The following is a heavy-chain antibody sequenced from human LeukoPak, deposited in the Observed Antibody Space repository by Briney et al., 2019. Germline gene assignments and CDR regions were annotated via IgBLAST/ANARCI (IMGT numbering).Heavy chain of an antibody. CDR2: IYYSGST. V-gene: IGHV4-39*07. J-gene: IGHJ4*02. D-gene: IGHD3-22*01. CDR3: AGQHDGNGYYFY. Sequence: SETLSLTCTVSGGSISSSSYYWGWIRQPPGKGLEWIGSIYYSGSTYYNPSLKSRVTISVDSSKDRFSLKLSSVTAADTALYYCAGQHDGNGYYFYWGQGTLVTVSS. CDR1: GGSISSSSYY.